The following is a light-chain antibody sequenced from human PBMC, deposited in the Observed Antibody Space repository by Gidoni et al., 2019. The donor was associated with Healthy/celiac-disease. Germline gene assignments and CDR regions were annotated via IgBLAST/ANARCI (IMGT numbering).Light chain of an antibody. Sequence: QSALTQPASVSGSPGQSITISCTGTSSDVGGYNYVSWYQQHPGKAPKLMIYVVSNRPSGVSNRLSGSKSGNTASLTISGLQAEDEADYYCSSYTSSSSYVFGTGTEVTVL. CDR1: SSDVGGYNY. V-gene: IGLV2-14*01. J-gene: IGLJ1*01. CDR3: SSYTSSSSYV. CDR2: VVS.